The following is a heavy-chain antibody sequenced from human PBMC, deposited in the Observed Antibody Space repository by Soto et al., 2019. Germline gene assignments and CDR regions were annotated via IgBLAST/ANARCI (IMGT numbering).Heavy chain of an antibody. Sequence: EVQLVESGGGLVQPGGSLRLSCAVSGFTVGNNYMSWVRQAPGKGLEWVSLIYSGGTTGYADSVKGRVTISRDSSRNTVYLQRNRVKADDTAVYYCSRRAYPSDYWGQGTLVTVSS. J-gene: IGHJ4*02. D-gene: IGHD2-2*01. CDR3: SRRAYPSDY. CDR1: GFTVGNNY. CDR2: IYSGGTT. V-gene: IGHV3-66*01.